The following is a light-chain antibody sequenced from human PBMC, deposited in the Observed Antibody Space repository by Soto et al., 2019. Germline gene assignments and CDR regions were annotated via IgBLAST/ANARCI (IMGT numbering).Light chain of an antibody. CDR3: QSYDSSLSVV. J-gene: IGLJ2*01. Sequence: QPVLTQPPSVSGAPGQRVTISCTGSSSNSGAGYDVHGYQQLPGTAPKLLIYGNSNRPSGVPDRFSGSKSGTSAYLAITGLQAEDEGDYYCQSYDSSLSVVFGGGTKLTAL. CDR2: GNS. CDR1: SSNSGAGYD. V-gene: IGLV1-40*01.